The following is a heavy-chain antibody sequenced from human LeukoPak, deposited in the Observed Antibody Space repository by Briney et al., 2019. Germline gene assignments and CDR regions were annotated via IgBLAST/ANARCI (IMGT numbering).Heavy chain of an antibody. CDR3: ARGEYSSPPDY. CDR1: GGSFSGYY. D-gene: IGHD6-6*01. Sequence: SETLSLTCAVYGGSFSGYYWSWIRQPPGKGLEWIGEINHSGSTNYNPSLKSQVTISVDTSKNQFSLKLSSVTAADTAVYYCARGEYSSPPDYWGQGTLVTVSS. CDR2: INHSGST. J-gene: IGHJ4*02. V-gene: IGHV4-34*01.